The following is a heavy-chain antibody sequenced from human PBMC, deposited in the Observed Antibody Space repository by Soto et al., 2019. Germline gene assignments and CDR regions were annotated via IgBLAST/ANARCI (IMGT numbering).Heavy chain of an antibody. CDR3: ATPAPKPYYYYGMDV. Sequence: PSETLSLTCTVSGGSISSGGYYWSWIRQHPGKGLEWIGYIYYSGSTYYNPSLRSRVTISVDTSKNQFSLKLSSVTAADTAVYYCATPAPKPYYYYGMDVWGQGTTVTVSS. J-gene: IGHJ6*02. CDR1: GGSISSGGYY. V-gene: IGHV4-31*03. CDR2: IYYSGST.